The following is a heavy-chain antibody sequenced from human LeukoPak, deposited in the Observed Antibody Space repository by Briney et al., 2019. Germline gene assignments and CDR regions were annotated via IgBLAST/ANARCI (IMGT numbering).Heavy chain of an antibody. D-gene: IGHD2-15*01. Sequence: SETLSLTCAVYGGSFSGYYWSWIRQPPGKGLEWIGEINHSGSTNYNPSLKSRVTISVDTSKNQFSLKLSSVTAADTAVYYCARGRLRYCSGGSCYFSRHKDIDAFDIWGQGTMVTVSS. CDR1: GGSFSGYY. J-gene: IGHJ3*02. CDR3: ARGRLRYCSGGSCYFSRHKDIDAFDI. CDR2: INHSGST. V-gene: IGHV4-34*01.